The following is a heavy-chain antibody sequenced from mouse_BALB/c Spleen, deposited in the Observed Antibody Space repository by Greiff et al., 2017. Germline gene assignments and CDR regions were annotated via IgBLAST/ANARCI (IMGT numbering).Heavy chain of an antibody. J-gene: IGHJ3*01. Sequence: VQLQQPGSELVRPGASVKLSCKASGYTFTSYWMHWVKQRPGQGLEWIGRIDPYDSETHYNQKFKDKAILTVDKSSSTAYMQLSSLTSEDSAVYYCASQSVGDGYLLAYWGQGTLVTVSA. D-gene: IGHD2-3*01. CDR1: GYTFTSYW. CDR3: ASQSVGDGYLLAY. V-gene: IGHV1-74*01. CDR2: IDPYDSET.